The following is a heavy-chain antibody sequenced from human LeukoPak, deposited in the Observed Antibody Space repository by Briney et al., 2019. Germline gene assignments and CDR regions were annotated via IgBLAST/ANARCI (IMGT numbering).Heavy chain of an antibody. CDR2: IYSSGST. Sequence: SETLSLTCIVSGASFNTGDYYWNWIRQHPGKGLEWIGYIYSSGSTYYNPSLKSRVTISVDTSKNHFSLRLTSVTAADSAVYYCARGAPPDSWGQGTLVTVSS. CDR3: ARGAPPDS. J-gene: IGHJ4*02. CDR1: GASFNTGDYY. V-gene: IGHV4-31*03.